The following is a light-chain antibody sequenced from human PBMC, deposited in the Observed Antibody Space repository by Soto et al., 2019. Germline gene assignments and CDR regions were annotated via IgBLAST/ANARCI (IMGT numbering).Light chain of an antibody. CDR1: SSDVGGYNY. V-gene: IGLV2-8*01. CDR3: CSYTGSLTLL. CDR2: EVN. Sequence: QSALTQPPSASGSPGQSVAISCTGTSSDVGGYNYVSWYQQHPGKAPKLMIYEVNKRPSGVPDRFSGSKSGNTASLTVSGLQAEDEADYYCCSYTGSLTLLFGGGTKLTVI. J-gene: IGLJ2*01.